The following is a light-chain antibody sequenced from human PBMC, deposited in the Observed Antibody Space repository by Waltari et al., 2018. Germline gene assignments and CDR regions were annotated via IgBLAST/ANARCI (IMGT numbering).Light chain of an antibody. CDR1: VLSRKS. V-gene: IGLV3-27*01. CDR3: YSAADNNLRV. J-gene: IGLJ3*02. Sequence: SYELTQPSSVSVSPGQTARITCPGDVLSRKSVRWFQQKPGQAPGLEIYKDSERPSGIPERFSGSSSGTTVTLTISGAQVEDEADYYCYSAADNNLRVFGGGTKLTVL. CDR2: KDS.